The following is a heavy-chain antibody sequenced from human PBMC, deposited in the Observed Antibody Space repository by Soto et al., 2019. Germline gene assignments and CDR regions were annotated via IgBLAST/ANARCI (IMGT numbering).Heavy chain of an antibody. CDR3: ARVLYYGSGSLYRGRYGTDV. CDR2: IWYDGSNK. V-gene: IGHV3-33*01. Sequence: VGSMRVSWAAAELTFSSYGRHWVRQAPGKGLEWVAVIWYDGSNKYYADSVKGRFTISRDNSKNTLYLQMNSLRAEDTAVYYCARVLYYGSGSLYRGRYGTDVWGQGTTVTVSS. D-gene: IGHD3-10*01. J-gene: IGHJ6*02. CDR1: ELTFSSYG.